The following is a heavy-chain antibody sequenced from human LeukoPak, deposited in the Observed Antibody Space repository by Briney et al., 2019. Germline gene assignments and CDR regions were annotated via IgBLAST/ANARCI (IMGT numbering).Heavy chain of an antibody. D-gene: IGHD3-10*01. V-gene: IGHV4-39*01. CDR2: IYYSGST. J-gene: IGHJ5*02. CDR3: ARRLMVRGVSGWFDP. CDR1: GGSISSSSYY. Sequence: PSETLSLTCTVSGGSISSSSYYWGWVRQPPGKGLEWIGSIYYSGSTYYNPSLKSRVTISVDTSKNQFSLKLSSVTAADTAVYYCARRLMVRGVSGWFDPWGQGTLVTVSS.